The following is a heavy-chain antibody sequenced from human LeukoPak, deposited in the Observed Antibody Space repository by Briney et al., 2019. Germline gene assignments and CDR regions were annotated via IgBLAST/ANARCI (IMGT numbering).Heavy chain of an antibody. D-gene: IGHD5-18*01. J-gene: IGHJ5*02. CDR1: GGTFSSYA. V-gene: IGHV1-69*13. CDR3: ARSRGVQLWLRFKYNWFDP. Sequence: GASVKVSCKASGGTFSSYAISWVRQAPGQGLEWMGGIIPIFGTANYAQKFQGRVTITADESTSTAYMELSSLRSEDTAVYYCARSRGVQLWLRFKYNWFDPWGQGTLVTVSS. CDR2: IIPIFGTA.